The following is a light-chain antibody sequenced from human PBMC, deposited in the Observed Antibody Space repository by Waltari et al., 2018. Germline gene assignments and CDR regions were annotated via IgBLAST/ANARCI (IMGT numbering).Light chain of an antibody. CDR1: QSVSITY. Sequence: DIVLTQSPDTLSLSPGERATLSCRASQSVSITYLAWYQQKPGQAPRLLIYGASSRATVIPDRFSGSGSGTDFILTISRLEPEDFAVYYCQQYDSSSYTFGQGTRLEIK. J-gene: IGKJ2*01. CDR3: QQYDSSSYT. CDR2: GAS. V-gene: IGKV3-20*01.